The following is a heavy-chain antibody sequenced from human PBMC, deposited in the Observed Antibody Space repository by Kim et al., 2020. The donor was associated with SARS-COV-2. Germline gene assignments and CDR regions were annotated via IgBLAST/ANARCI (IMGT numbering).Heavy chain of an antibody. CDR2: IYYTGDA. D-gene: IGHD3-3*01. CDR1: GGSLSFHY. J-gene: IGHJ4*01. Sequence: SETLSLTCALSGGSLSFHYWSWVRQPPGGRLEWIGYIYYTGDATYNPSLKSRVTISMDTSKKEFSLKLTSVTAADTAVYYCASTDDERAFEYWGHGILVTVSS. V-gene: IGHV4-59*11. CDR3: ASTDDERAFEY.